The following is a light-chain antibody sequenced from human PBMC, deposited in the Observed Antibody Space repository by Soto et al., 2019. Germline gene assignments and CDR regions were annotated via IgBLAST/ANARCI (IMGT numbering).Light chain of an antibody. J-gene: IGKJ3*01. CDR3: QQYGT. CDR2: DAS. Sequence: DIQMTQSPSSLSASVGDRVTITCQASQDISTYLNWYQQKPGKAPKLLIYDASNLETGVPSRFSGSGSGTDFTFTISCLQPEDIATYNCQQYGTVGRGTKVDIK. V-gene: IGKV1-33*01. CDR1: QDISTY.